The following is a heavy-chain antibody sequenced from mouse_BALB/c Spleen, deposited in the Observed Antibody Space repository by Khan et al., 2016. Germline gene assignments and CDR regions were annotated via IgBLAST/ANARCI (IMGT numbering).Heavy chain of an antibody. CDR3: GRGDY. Sequence: EVELVESGGGLVQPGGSRKLSCAASGFTFSSFGMHWVRQAPEKGLEWVAFISSGSSAIYYADTVKGRFTISRDNPKNTLLLQMTSLRSEDTAMYYCGRGDYWGQGTTLTVSS. J-gene: IGHJ2*01. V-gene: IGHV5-17*02. CDR2: ISSGSSAI. CDR1: GFTFSSFG.